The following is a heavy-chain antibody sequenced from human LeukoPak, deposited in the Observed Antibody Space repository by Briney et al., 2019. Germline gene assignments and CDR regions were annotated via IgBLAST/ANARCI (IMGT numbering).Heavy chain of an antibody. CDR1: GGSISSYY. CDR2: IYYSGST. V-gene: IGHV4-59*01. D-gene: IGHD2-21*02. Sequence: SETLSLTCTVSGGSISSYYWNWIRQPPGKGLEWIGYIYYSGSTNYNPSLKSRVTISVDTSKNQFSLNLTSVTAADTAVYYCASGYCGGACQLGGVDMWGQGTMVTVSS. J-gene: IGHJ3*02. CDR3: ASGYCGGACQLGGVDM.